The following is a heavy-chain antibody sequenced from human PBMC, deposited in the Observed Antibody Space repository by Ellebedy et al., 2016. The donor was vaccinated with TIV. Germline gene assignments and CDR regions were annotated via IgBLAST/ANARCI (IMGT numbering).Heavy chain of an antibody. CDR1: GFTVSSHY. Sequence: GESLKISCAVSGFTVSSHYMTWVRQAPGKGLEWVSIIYAGGNTKYAVSVKGRFTISRDNSKNTLDLQMNSLRAEDTAVYYCARDQLRCGGDCYSRPKYYFDHWGQGTLVTVSS. D-gene: IGHD2-21*02. J-gene: IGHJ4*02. CDR2: IYAGGNT. V-gene: IGHV3-66*01. CDR3: ARDQLRCGGDCYSRPKYYFDH.